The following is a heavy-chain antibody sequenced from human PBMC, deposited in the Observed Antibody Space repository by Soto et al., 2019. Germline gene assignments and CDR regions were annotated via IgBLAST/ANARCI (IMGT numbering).Heavy chain of an antibody. V-gene: IGHV2-5*02. Sequence: QITLKESGPTLVKPTQTLTLTCTFSGFSLSTSGVGVGWIRQPPGKALEWLALIYWDDYKHYSPSLNSRLTITKDTSTNQVVLTMTNMDRVDTATYYCDHKGGGDRILDYWGQGTLVTVSS. D-gene: IGHD3-16*01. CDR2: IYWDDYK. CDR3: DHKGGGDRILDY. J-gene: IGHJ4*02. CDR1: GFSLSTSGVG.